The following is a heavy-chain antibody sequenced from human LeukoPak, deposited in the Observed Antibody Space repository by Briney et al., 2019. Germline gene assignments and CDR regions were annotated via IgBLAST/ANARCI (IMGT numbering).Heavy chain of an antibody. D-gene: IGHD3-10*02. CDR2: ISGSGGST. V-gene: IGHV3-23*01. J-gene: IGHJ4*02. CDR3: ARHTVLHMFHFDN. Sequence: PGGSLRLSCTAAGFTFSAYAMTWVRQAPGKGLECVSAISGSGGSTYYAGSVKGRFTISRDDSKNTLLLQMNSLRAEDTAVYYCARHTVLHMFHFDNWGQGALVTVSS. CDR1: GFTFSAYA.